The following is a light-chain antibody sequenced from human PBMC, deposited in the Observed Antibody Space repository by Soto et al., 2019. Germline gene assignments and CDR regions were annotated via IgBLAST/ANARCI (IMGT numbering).Light chain of an antibody. CDR3: CSYAGGYSYL. CDR2: DVI. Sequence: QSALTQPRSVSGSPGQSVTISCTGTGNNVGTYTYGSWYQQHPGRPPKLMIYDVIKWPSGVPDRFSGSKSGNTASLTISGLQAEDEADYFCCSYAGGYSYLFGTGTKLTVL. V-gene: IGLV2-11*01. CDR1: GNNVGTYTY. J-gene: IGLJ1*01.